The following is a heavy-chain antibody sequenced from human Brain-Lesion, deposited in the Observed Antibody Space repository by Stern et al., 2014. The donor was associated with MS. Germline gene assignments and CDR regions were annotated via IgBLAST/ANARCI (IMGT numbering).Heavy chain of an antibody. Sequence: QITLKESGPTMVKPTQTLTLTCSLSGFSITTTGVGVGWIRQPPGKAPEWLAVIYWGDDIRYNTSLKTRLTITKDTCKNQVGLTMTNMDPVDTGTYYCAYRRWGNGAWFGSWFHPWGQGILVTVSS. CDR1: GFSITTTGVG. CDR2: IYWGDDI. CDR3: AYRRWGNGAWFGSWFHP. V-gene: IGHV2-5*02. D-gene: IGHD3-10*01. J-gene: IGHJ5*02.